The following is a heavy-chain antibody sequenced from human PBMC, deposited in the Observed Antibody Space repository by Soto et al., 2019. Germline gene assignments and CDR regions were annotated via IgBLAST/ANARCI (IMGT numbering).Heavy chain of an antibody. CDR3: ARYKIRIRNLDF. J-gene: IGHJ4*02. Sequence: QLQLQESGSGLVKPSQTLSLTCAVSGGSISSGVHSWSWIRQPPGKGLEWSGYIFQRESTYYTPSLKSRVTIYIDRSKNQFYLKLTSVTDADTAVYYCARYKIRIRNLDFWGQGTLVTVSS. CDR2: IFQREST. V-gene: IGHV4-30-2*01. D-gene: IGHD1-20*01. CDR1: GGSISSGVHS.